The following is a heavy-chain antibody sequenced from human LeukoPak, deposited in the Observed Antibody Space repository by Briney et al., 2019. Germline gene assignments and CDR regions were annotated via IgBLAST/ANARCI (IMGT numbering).Heavy chain of an antibody. CDR3: VMVRGVSFDY. V-gene: IGHV3-48*02. D-gene: IGHD3-10*01. CDR2: ISSSGTTV. CDR1: GFSFSGYN. Sequence: GGSLRLSCAASGFSFSGYNMNWARQAPGKGLEWVSYISSSGTTVYYADSVKGRFTISRDNAKNSLYLQMNSLRDEDTAVYCCVMVRGVSFDYWGQGTLVTVSS. J-gene: IGHJ4*02.